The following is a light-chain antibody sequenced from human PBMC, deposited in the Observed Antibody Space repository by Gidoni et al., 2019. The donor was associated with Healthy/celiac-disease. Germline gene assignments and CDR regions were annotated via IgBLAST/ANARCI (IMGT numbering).Light chain of an antibody. CDR3: MQALLPLT. CDR1: QSPLHSNGYNY. Sequence: DIVMTQSPLSLPVTPGEPASISCRSSQSPLHSNGYNYLDWYLQKPGQSPQLLIYLGSNRASGVPDRFSGSGSGTDFTLKISRVEAEDVGVYYCMQALLPLTFGGGTKVEIK. V-gene: IGKV2-28*01. J-gene: IGKJ4*01. CDR2: LGS.